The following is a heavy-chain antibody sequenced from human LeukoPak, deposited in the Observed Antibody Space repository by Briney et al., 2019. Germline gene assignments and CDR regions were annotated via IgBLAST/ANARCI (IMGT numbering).Heavy chain of an antibody. V-gene: IGHV1-2*02. D-gene: IGHD1-26*01. CDR2: INPNSGGT. CDR3: ARESGSYPLDY. CDR1: GYTFISYD. J-gene: IGHJ4*02. Sequence: ASVKVSCKASGYTFISYDINWVRQATGQGLEWMGWINPNSGGTNYAQKFQGRVTMTRDTSISTAYMELSRLRSDDTAVYYCARESGSYPLDYWGQGTLVTVSS.